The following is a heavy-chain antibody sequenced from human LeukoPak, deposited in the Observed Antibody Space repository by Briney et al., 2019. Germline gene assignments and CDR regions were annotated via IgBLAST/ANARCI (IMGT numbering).Heavy chain of an antibody. D-gene: IGHD3-22*01. CDR1: GFTFSSYS. CDR2: VGGSSSSI. Sequence: TGGSLRLSCAASGFTFSSYSMNWVRQAPGKGLAWVSSVGGSSSSIYYADSVKGRFTISRHNAKNSLYLQMNSLRAEDTAVYYCARGSGNYDSSGYYYEGFDYWGQGTLVTVSS. V-gene: IGHV3-21*01. J-gene: IGHJ4*02. CDR3: ARGSGNYDSSGYYYEGFDY.